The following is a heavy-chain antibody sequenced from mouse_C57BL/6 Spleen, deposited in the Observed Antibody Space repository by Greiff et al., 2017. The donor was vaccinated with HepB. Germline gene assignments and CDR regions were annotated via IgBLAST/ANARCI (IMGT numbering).Heavy chain of an antibody. CDR2: INPNYGST. D-gene: IGHD1-1*01. Sequence: EVKLVESGPELVKPGASVKISCKASGYSFTDYNMNWVKQSNGKSLEWIGVINPNYGSTSYNQKFKGKATLTVDQSSSTAYMQLNSLTSEDSAVYYCASHYYGSSHYAMDYWGQGTSVTVSS. CDR1: GYSFTDYN. V-gene: IGHV1-39*01. CDR3: ASHYYGSSHYAMDY. J-gene: IGHJ4*01.